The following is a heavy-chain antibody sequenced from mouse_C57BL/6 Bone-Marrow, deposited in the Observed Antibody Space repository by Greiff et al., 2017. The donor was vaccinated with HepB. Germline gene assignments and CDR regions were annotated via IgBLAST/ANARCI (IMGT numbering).Heavy chain of an antibody. CDR1: GYAFSSSW. J-gene: IGHJ1*03. V-gene: IGHV1-82*01. CDR3: ADLYYYGSSYRWYFDV. CDR2: IYPGDGDT. Sequence: VQLQQSGPELVKPGASVKISCKASGYAFSSSWMNWVKQRPGKGLEWIGRIYPGDGDTNYNGKFKGKATLTADKSSSTAYMQLSSLTSEDSAVYFWADLYYYGSSYRWYFDVWGTGTTVTVSS. D-gene: IGHD1-1*01.